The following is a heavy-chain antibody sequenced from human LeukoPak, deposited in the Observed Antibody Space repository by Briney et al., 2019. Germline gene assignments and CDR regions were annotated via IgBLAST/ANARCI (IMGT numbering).Heavy chain of an antibody. CDR3: ARGYSYGDYFDY. D-gene: IGHD5-18*01. CDR2: IYYSGST. CDR1: GGSISSGDYY. V-gene: IGHV4-30-4*01. Sequence: PSQTLSLTCTVSGGSISSGDYYWSWIRQPPGTGLEWIGYIYYSGSTYYNPSLKSRVTISVDTSKNQFSLKLSSVTAADTAVYYCARGYSYGDYFDYWGQGTLVTVSS. J-gene: IGHJ4*02.